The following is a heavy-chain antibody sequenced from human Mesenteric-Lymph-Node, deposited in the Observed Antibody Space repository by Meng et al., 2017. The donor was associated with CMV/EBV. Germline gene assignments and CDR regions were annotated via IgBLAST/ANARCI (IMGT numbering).Heavy chain of an antibody. CDR2: INTDESIT. CDR1: GFTFSSHW. V-gene: IGHV3-74*01. Sequence: SLRLSCAASGFTFSSHWMNWVRQAPGKGLVWFSRINTDESITQYADSVRGRFTISRDNAKNTLYLQMNSLRAEDTAVYYCARGAPLDYWGQGILVTVSS. CDR3: ARGAPLDY. J-gene: IGHJ4*02.